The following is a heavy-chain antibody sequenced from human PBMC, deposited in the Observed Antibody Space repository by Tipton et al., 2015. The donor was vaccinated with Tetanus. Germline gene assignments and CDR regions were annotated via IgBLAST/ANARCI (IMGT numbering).Heavy chain of an antibody. D-gene: IGHD1-1*01. CDR2: INHSGNT. J-gene: IGHJ6*02. Sequence: TLSLTCTVSGGSISNHYWSWIRQAPGKGLEWIGEINHSGNTNHNPPLKSRVTLSVETSKNQFSLKLNSVTAADTAMYYCVTVNFPNYSHYGMDVWGQGTTVTVSS. CDR1: GGSISNHY. CDR3: VTVNFPNYSHYGMDV. V-gene: IGHV4-34*01.